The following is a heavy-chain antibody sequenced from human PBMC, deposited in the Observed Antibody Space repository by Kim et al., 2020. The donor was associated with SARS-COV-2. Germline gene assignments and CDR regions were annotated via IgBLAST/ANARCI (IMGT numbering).Heavy chain of an antibody. CDR2: K. Sequence: KYDRDPVKGRFAISRDNSKSTLSREVNSLRSEDAAVYYCARGLRFDRNFGYWGQGTLVTVSS. J-gene: IGHJ4*02. CDR3: ARGLRFDRNFGY. V-gene: IGHV3-30*09. D-gene: IGHD3-3*01.